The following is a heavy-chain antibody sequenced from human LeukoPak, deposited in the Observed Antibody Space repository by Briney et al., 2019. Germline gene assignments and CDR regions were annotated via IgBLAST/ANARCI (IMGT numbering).Heavy chain of an antibody. V-gene: IGHV3-15*01. CDR1: GFTFSNAW. D-gene: IGHD3-22*01. CDR3: TTYYFDSSGYEPFDY. J-gene: IGHJ4*02. Sequence: GGSLRLSCAASGFTFSNAWMSWVRQAPGKGLEWVGRIKSKTDGGTTDYAAPVKGRFTISRDDSKNTLYLQMNSLKTEDTAVYYCTTYYFDSSGYEPFDYWGQGTLVTVSS. CDR2: IKSKTDGGTT.